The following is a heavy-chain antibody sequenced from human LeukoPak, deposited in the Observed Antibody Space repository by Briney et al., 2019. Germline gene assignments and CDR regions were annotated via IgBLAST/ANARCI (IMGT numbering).Heavy chain of an antibody. CDR1: GGSISSSNW. J-gene: IGHJ6*02. D-gene: IGHD3-10*01. CDR3: AQAFGSGSSYYYSMDV. CDR2: IYHSGST. V-gene: IGHV4-4*02. Sequence: SGTLSLTCAVSGGSISSSNWWSWVRQPPGKGLEWIGKIYHSGSTNYNPSLKSRVTISVDKSKNQFSLKLTSVTAADTAVYYCAQAFGSGSSYYYSMDVWGQGTTVTVSS.